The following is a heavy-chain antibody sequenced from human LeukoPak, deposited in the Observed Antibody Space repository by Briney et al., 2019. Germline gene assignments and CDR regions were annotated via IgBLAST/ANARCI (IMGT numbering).Heavy chain of an antibody. CDR3: ARPPDSSGYWAY. J-gene: IGHJ4*02. CDR2: IIPIFGTA. V-gene: IGHV1-69*06. CDR1: GGTFSSYA. D-gene: IGHD3-22*01. Sequence: GASVKVSCKASGGTFSSYAISWVRQAPGQGLEWMGGIIPIFGTANYAQKFQGRVTITADKSTSTAYMELSSLRSEDTAVYYCARPPDSSGYWAYWGQGTLVTVSS.